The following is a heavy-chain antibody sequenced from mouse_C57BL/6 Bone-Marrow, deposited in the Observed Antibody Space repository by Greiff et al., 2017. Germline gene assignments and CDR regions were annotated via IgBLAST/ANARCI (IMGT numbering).Heavy chain of an antibody. Sequence: QVQLKESGAELVRPGASVTLSCKASGYTFTDYEMHWVKQTPVHGLEWIGAIDPETGGTAYNQKFKGKVILTADKSSSTAYMELRSLTSEDSAVYYCTSAMDYWGQGTSVTVSS. V-gene: IGHV1-15*01. CDR3: TSAMDY. CDR1: GYTFTDYE. CDR2: IDPETGGT. J-gene: IGHJ4*01.